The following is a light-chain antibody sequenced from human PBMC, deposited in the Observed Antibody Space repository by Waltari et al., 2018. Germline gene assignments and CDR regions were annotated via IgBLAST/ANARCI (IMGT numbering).Light chain of an antibody. CDR3: SSYTSSSALV. V-gene: IGLV2-14*03. CDR2: DVT. Sequence: QSALTQSASVSGSPGQSITISCTGTSSDVGGYNHVSWYQQHPGKAPKLMIYDVTNRTSGVSKRFPGSKSGKPASLTISGLQAEDEADYYCSSYTSSSALVFGGGTKLTVL. CDR1: SSDVGGYNH. J-gene: IGLJ2*01.